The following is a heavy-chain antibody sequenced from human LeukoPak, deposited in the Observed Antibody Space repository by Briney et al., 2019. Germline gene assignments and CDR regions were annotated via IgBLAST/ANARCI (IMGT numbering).Heavy chain of an antibody. V-gene: IGHV3-21*04. D-gene: IGHD6-13*01. CDR1: GFIFSTYS. J-gene: IGHJ4*02. Sequence: GGSLRLSCAASGFIFSTYSMNWVRQAPGKGLEWVSSISSSSSYIYYADSVKGRFTISRDNTKNSLYLQMNSLRAEDTAVYYCARTVRWQQLEQYFDYWGQGTLVTVSS. CDR2: ISSSSSYI. CDR3: ARTVRWQQLEQYFDY.